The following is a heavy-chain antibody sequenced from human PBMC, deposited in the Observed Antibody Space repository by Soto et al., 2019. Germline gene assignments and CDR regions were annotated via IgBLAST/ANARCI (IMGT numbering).Heavy chain of an antibody. CDR3: AKSGPSNFFDS. J-gene: IGHJ4*02. CDR1: RFTLKTSV. CDR2: TRDGARFR. V-gene: IGHV3-23*01. Sequence: PRRSLTPSCELSRFTLKTSVMTWVRQAPGKGREWVSGTRDGARFRYYADSVKGRFTISRDDSKNTLCLQINSIRAEDTAIYYCAKSGPSNFFDSWGQGTLVTVSS.